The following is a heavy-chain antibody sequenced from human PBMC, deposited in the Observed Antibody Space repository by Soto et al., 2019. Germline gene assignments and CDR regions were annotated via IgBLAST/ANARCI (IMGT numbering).Heavy chain of an antibody. Sequence: PGGSLRLSCASSGFTFSSYSMNLVRQAPGKGLEWVSSISSSSSYIYYADSVKGRFTISRDNAKNSLYLQMNSLRAEDTAVYYCARDRTDYCSGGSCYSGSSGYFDYWGQGTLVTVSS. CDR3: ARDRTDYCSGGSCYSGSSGYFDY. CDR1: GFTFSSYS. CDR2: ISSSSSYI. V-gene: IGHV3-21*01. J-gene: IGHJ4*02. D-gene: IGHD2-15*01.